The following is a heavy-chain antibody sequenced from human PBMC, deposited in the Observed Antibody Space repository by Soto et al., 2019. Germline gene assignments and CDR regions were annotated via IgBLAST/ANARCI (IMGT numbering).Heavy chain of an antibody. V-gene: IGHV3-23*01. CDR2: ISGTGGAA. J-gene: IGHJ4*02. D-gene: IGHD3-10*01. Sequence: GGSLRLSCAASGFTFGHSAMSWVRQAPGKGLEWVAAISGTGGAAYYADSVKGRFTISRDNSRNTLFLQMNSLRVDDTAIYHCAKPEEVVRGFDFWGLGNLVTVSS. CDR1: GFTFGHSA. CDR3: AKPEEVVRGFDF.